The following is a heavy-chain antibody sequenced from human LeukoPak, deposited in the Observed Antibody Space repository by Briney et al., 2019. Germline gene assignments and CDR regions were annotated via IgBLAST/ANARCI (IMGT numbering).Heavy chain of an antibody. Sequence: PGGSLRLSCAASGFTFDDNGMSWVRQAPGKGLEWVSGINWNGGSTGYVDSVKGRFTISRDNAKNSLYLQMNSLRAEDTAVYYCARAPRFRLVGVPKGPFDPWGQGTLVTVSS. J-gene: IGHJ5*02. V-gene: IGHV3-20*04. D-gene: IGHD3-10*01. CDR3: ARAPRFRLVGVPKGPFDP. CDR2: INWNGGST. CDR1: GFTFDDNG.